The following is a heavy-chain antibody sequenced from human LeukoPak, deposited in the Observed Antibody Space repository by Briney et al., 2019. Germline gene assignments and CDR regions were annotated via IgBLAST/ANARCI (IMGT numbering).Heavy chain of an antibody. J-gene: IGHJ4*02. CDR2: ISWNSGSI. CDR1: GFTFDDYA. CDR3: AKSNYDSSGLDY. V-gene: IGHV3-9*01. Sequence: PGGSLRLSCAASGFTFDDYAMQWVRQAPGKGLEWVSGISWNSGSIGYADSVKGRFTISRDNAKNSLYLQMNSLRAEDTALYYCAKSNYDSSGLDYWGQGTLVTVSS. D-gene: IGHD3-22*01.